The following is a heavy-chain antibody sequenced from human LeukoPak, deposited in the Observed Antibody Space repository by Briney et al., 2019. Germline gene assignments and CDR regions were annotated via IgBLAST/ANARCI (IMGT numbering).Heavy chain of an antibody. Sequence: GGSLRLSCAASGFTFSSYWMHWVRQAPGKGLVWVSRINSDGSSTYYADSVKGRFTISRDNSKNTLYLQMNSLRAEDTAVYYCAKCQRIMITFGGVNYWGQGTLVTVSS. D-gene: IGHD3-16*01. CDR2: INSDGSST. V-gene: IGHV3-74*01. J-gene: IGHJ4*02. CDR3: AKCQRIMITFGGVNY. CDR1: GFTFSSYW.